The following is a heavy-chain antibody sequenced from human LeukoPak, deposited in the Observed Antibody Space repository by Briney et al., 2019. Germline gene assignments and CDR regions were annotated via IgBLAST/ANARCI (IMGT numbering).Heavy chain of an antibody. Sequence: SETLSLTCTVSGGSISSYYWSRIRQPPGKGLEWIGYINYSGSTNYNPSLKSRVTISVDTSKNQFSLKLSSVTAADTAVYYCARAQLNLLVDFGMDVWGQGTTVTVSS. D-gene: IGHD1-1*01. J-gene: IGHJ6*02. V-gene: IGHV4-59*01. CDR2: INYSGST. CDR3: ARAQLNLLVDFGMDV. CDR1: GGSISSYY.